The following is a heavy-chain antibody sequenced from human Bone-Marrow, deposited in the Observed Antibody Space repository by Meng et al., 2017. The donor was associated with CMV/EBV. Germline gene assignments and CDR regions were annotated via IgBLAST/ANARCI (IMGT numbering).Heavy chain of an antibody. D-gene: IGHD2-2*01. J-gene: IGHJ6*02. Sequence: ASVKVSCKASGYTFTSYGISWVRQAPGQGLEWMGWISAYNGNTNYAQKLQGRVTMTTDTSTSTAYMELRSLRSDDTAVYYCARDEEMGPAAQNYHGMDVWGQGTTVTVSS. CDR1: GYTFTSYG. V-gene: IGHV1-18*01. CDR2: ISAYNGNT. CDR3: ARDEEMGPAAQNYHGMDV.